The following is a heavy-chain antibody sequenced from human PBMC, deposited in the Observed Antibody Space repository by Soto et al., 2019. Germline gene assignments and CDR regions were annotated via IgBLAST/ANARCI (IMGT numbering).Heavy chain of an antibody. D-gene: IGHD3-3*01. CDR2: ISSSSSYI. CDR3: ARDKRAVRFWSGYYEEYYYYYGMDV. Sequence: GGSRRLSCAAAGVTCSSYSMNWVRQAPGKGLEWVSSISSSSSYIYYADSVKGRFTISRDNAKNSLYLQMNSLRAEDTAVYYCARDKRAVRFWSGYYEEYYYYYGMDVWGQGTTVTVSS. V-gene: IGHV3-21*01. J-gene: IGHJ6*02. CDR1: GVTCSSYS.